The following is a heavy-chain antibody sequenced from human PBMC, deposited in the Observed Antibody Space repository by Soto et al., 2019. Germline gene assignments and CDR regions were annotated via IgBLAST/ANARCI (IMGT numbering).Heavy chain of an antibody. Sequence: GESLKISCETSGYDFSRNWIGWVRQRPGKGLEWVGIVYPRDSDTNYSPSFQGHVTISAGKSISTAYLQWSSLKASDTAMYYCARPVVTTYYYGMDVWGQGTTVTVSS. CDR3: ARPVVTTYYYGMDV. V-gene: IGHV5-51*01. J-gene: IGHJ6*02. D-gene: IGHD2-21*02. CDR2: VYPRDSDT. CDR1: GYDFSRNW.